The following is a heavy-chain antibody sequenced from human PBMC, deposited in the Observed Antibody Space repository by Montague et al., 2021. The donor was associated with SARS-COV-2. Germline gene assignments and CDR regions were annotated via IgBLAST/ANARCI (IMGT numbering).Heavy chain of an antibody. Sequence: SETLSLTCSVSGGSISSSYWSWIRQPPGKGLEWIGYIYHYGSAKYNPSLKSRVTISVDTSKNQFSLKLSSVTAVDTAVYYCARERSADYYDGSGYHSYKYGMDVWGQGTTVTVSS. V-gene: IGHV4-59*12. J-gene: IGHJ6*02. CDR3: ARERSADYYDGSGYHSYKYGMDV. CDR1: GGSISSSY. CDR2: IYHYGSA. D-gene: IGHD3-22*01.